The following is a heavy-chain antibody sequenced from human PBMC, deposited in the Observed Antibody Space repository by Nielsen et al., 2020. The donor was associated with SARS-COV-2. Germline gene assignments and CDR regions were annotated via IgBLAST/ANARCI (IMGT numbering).Heavy chain of an antibody. V-gene: IGHV3-7*05. CDR3: ARARGGYDFDY. Sequence: GESLKISCAASGITFSDYYMTWVRQAPGKGLEWVASIKQDGNEKNYVDSVKGRFTISRDNANNSLYLQIDSLRAEDTAIYYCARARGGYDFDYWGQGTLVTVSS. D-gene: IGHD3-16*01. J-gene: IGHJ4*02. CDR2: IKQDGNEK. CDR1: GITFSDYY.